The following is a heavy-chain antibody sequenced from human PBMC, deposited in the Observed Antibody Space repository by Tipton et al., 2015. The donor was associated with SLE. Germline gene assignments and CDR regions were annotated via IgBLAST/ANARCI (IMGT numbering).Heavy chain of an antibody. CDR2: ISYDGSNK. J-gene: IGHJ6*03. CDR1: GFTFSSYG. Sequence: SLRLSCAASGFTFSSYGMHWVRQAPGKGLEWVAVISYDGSNKYYADSVKGRFTISRDNSKNTLYLQMNSLRAEDTAVYYCAKAWGLGYCSGGSCWSMDVWGKGTTVTVSS. D-gene: IGHD2-15*01. V-gene: IGHV3-30*18. CDR3: AKAWGLGYCSGGSCWSMDV.